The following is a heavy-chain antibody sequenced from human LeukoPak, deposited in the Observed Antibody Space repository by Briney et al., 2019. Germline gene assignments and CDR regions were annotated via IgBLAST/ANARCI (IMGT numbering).Heavy chain of an antibody. CDR2: IYYSGST. V-gene: IGHV4-39*01. Sequence: PSETLSLTCTVSGGSISSSSYYWGWIRQPPGKGLEWIGSIYYSGSTYYNPSLKSRVTISVDTSKNQFSLKLSSVTAADTAVYYCARHVEQWLVHPGWFDPWGQGTLITVSS. J-gene: IGHJ5*02. CDR1: GGSISSSSYY. D-gene: IGHD6-19*01. CDR3: ARHVEQWLVHPGWFDP.